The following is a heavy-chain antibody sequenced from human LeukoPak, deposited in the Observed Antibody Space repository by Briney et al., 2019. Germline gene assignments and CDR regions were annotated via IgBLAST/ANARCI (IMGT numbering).Heavy chain of an antibody. J-gene: IGHJ4*02. CDR2: IGTAGDT. D-gene: IGHD3-9*01. CDR3: ARGNILTGYDY. Sequence: GGSLRLSCAASGFTFSSYDMHWVRQATGKGLEWVSAIGTAGDTYYPDSVKGRFTISRENAKNSLYLQMNSLRAGDTAVYYCARGNILTGYDYWGQGTLVTVSS. V-gene: IGHV3-13*04. CDR1: GFTFSSYD.